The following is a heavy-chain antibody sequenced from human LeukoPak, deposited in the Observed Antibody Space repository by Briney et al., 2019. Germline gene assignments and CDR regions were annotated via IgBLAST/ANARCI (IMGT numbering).Heavy chain of an antibody. CDR1: GFTFSTYA. J-gene: IGHJ4*02. D-gene: IGHD6-13*01. CDR3: ARVDSSSWLYYFDY. V-gene: IGHV3-23*01. CDR2: ITSSGSST. Sequence: GGSLRLSCAASGFTFSTYAMNWVRQAPGKGLEWVSAITSSGSSTYYTDSVKGRFTISRDNSKNTLYLQMNSLRAEDTAVYYCARVDSSSWLYYFDYWGQGTLVTVSS.